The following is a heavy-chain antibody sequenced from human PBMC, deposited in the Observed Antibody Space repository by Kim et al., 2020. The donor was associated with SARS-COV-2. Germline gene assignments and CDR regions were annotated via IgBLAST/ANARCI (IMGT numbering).Heavy chain of an antibody. J-gene: IGHJ5*02. CDR2: IYYSGST. CDR3: AREDSSAAGGVYWFDP. V-gene: IGHV4-59*01. CDR1: GGSISSYY. D-gene: IGHD6-19*01. Sequence: SETLSLTCTVSGGSISSYYWSWIRQPPGKGLEWIGYIYYSGSTNYNPSLKSRVTISVDTSKNQFSLKLSSVTAADTAVYYCAREDSSAAGGVYWFDPWGQGTLVTVSS.